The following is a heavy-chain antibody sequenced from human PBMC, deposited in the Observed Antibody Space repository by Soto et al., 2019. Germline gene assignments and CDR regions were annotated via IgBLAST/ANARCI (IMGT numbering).Heavy chain of an antibody. J-gene: IGHJ3*02. CDR3: ARLGVSKTNDAFAI. Sequence: QLQLQESGPGLVKPSETLSLTCTVSGGSISSSSYYWGWIRQPPGKGLECIGSIYYSGSTYYNPSLKRRVTISVDTSKNQFSLKVSSVTAADTAVYYCARLGVSKTNDAFAIWGQGTMVTVSS. CDR1: GGSISSSSYY. D-gene: IGHD3-16*01. V-gene: IGHV4-39*01. CDR2: IYYSGST.